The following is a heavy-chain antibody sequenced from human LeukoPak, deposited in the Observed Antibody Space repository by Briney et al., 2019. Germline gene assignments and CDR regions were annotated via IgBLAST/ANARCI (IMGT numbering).Heavy chain of an antibody. CDR3: ARDASGGYVYYYYYMDV. Sequence: GGSLRLSCAASGFTFSSYAMSWVRQAPGKGLEWVSGINWNGGSTGYADSVKGRFTISRDNAKNSLYLQMNSLRAEDTALYYCARDASGGYVYYYYYMDVWGKGTTVTVSS. D-gene: IGHD2-15*01. CDR1: GFTFSSYA. V-gene: IGHV3-20*04. J-gene: IGHJ6*03. CDR2: INWNGGST.